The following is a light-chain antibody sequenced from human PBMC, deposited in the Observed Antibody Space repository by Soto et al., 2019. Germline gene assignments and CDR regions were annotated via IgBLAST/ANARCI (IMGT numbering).Light chain of an antibody. Sequence: QAVLTQPPSASGTPGQRVTISCSGSSSNIGSNTVNWYQQLPGTAPKLLIYSNNQRPSGVPDRFSGSKSGTSASLAISGLHSEDEADYYCAAWDDSLNGVVFGGGTKLTDL. J-gene: IGLJ2*01. V-gene: IGLV1-44*01. CDR3: AAWDDSLNGVV. CDR2: SNN. CDR1: SSNIGSNT.